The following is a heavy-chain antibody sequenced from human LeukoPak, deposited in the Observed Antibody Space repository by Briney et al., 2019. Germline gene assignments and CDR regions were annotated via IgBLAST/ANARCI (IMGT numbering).Heavy chain of an antibody. D-gene: IGHD4/OR15-4a*01. CDR3: ARVGYGAGRRDLRNWFDP. V-gene: IGHV4-39*07. J-gene: IGHJ5*02. Sequence: SETLSLTCTVSGGSISSSSYYWGWIRQPPGKGLEWIGSIYYSGSTYYNPSLKSRVTISVDTSKNQFSLKLSSVTAADTAVYYCARVGYGAGRRDLRNWFDPWGQGTLVTVSS. CDR1: GGSISSSSYY. CDR2: IYYSGST.